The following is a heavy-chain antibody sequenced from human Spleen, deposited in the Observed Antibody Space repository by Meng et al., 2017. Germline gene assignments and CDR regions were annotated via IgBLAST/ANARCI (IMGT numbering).Heavy chain of an antibody. CDR1: GGSISTSGYY. Sequence: QPQLQESGPGLVKPSEALSLTCSVAGGSISTSGYYWGWIRQPPGKGLEWIGYIYYSGSTYYNPSLKSRVTISVDTSKNQFSLRLSSVTAADSAVYYCARDWGGDGYNYRGYFDYWGQGALVTVSS. D-gene: IGHD5-24*01. J-gene: IGHJ4*02. CDR3: ARDWGGDGYNYRGYFDY. V-gene: IGHV4-31*02. CDR2: IYYSGST.